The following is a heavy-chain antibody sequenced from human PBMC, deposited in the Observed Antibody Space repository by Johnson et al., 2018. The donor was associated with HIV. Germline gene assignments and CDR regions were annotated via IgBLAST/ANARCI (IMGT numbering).Heavy chain of an antibody. CDR3: ARGLTGTRRDAFDI. Sequence: QVQLMESGGGVVQPGRSLRLSCAASGFIFSSYGMHWVRQAPGKGLEWVAVISYYGSKKYYVDSVKGRSTISRDNSKNTLYLQMNSLRAEDTAVYYVARGLTGTRRDAFDIWGQGTMVTVSS. CDR2: ISYYGSKK. D-gene: IGHD1-7*01. J-gene: IGHJ3*02. CDR1: GFIFSSYG. V-gene: IGHV3-30*03.